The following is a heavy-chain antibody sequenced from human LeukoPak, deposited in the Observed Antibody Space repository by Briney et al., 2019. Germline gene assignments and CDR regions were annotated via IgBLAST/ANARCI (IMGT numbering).Heavy chain of an antibody. J-gene: IGHJ4*02. CDR3: AKDPGAHYYGSGSYRRGSYFDY. D-gene: IGHD3-10*01. V-gene: IGHV3-30*02. CDR1: GFTFSSYG. Sequence: GGSLRLACAASGFTFSSYGMPWVGQAPGKGLEWVAFIRFDGSNKYYADSVKGRFTISRDNSKNTLYLQMNSLRAEDTAVYYCAKDPGAHYYGSGSYRRGSYFDYWGQGTLVTVSS. CDR2: IRFDGSNK.